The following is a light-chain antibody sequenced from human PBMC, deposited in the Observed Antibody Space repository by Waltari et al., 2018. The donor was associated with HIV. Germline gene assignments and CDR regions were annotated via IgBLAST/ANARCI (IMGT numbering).Light chain of an antibody. CDR1: QDIKRH. V-gene: IGKV1-33*01. CDR3: QQSAYMWT. Sequence: DIQVTQSPSFLSSFVGDKFTITCQASQDIKRHLNWYQQKAGKAPKVIISEASSLEPGVPSRFSGSVSGTDFSLTISDLQPEDAATYFCQQSAYMWTFGPGTKVEVK. J-gene: IGKJ1*01. CDR2: EAS.